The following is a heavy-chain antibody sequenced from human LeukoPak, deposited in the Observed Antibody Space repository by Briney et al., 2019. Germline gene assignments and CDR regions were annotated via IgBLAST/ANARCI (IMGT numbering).Heavy chain of an antibody. CDR2: ISNNGRST. CDR3: AKDGSSSFDY. CDR1: GFTFSSHA. J-gene: IGHJ4*02. Sequence: GGSLRLSCAVSGFTFSSHAMSWVRQAPGKGLEWVSAISNNGRSTYYADSVKGRFTISRDNSKNTLYLQMNSLRAEDTAVYYCAKDGSSSFDYWGQGTLVTVSS. D-gene: IGHD6-13*01. V-gene: IGHV3-23*01.